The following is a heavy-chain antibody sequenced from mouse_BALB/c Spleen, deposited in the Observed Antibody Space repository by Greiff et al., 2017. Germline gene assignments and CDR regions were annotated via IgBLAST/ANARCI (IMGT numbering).Heavy chain of an antibody. CDR2: FSSGGGST. CDR3: ARHFPNYYGSSYWYFDV. D-gene: IGHD1-1*01. J-gene: IGHJ1*01. Sequence: EVMLVESGGGLVKPGGSLKLSCAASGFAFSSYDMSWVRQTPEKRLEWVAYFSSGGGSTYYPDTVKGRFTISRDNAKNTLYLQMSSLKSEDTAMYYCARHFPNYYGSSYWYFDVWGAGTTVTVSS. V-gene: IGHV5-12-1*01. CDR1: GFAFSSYD.